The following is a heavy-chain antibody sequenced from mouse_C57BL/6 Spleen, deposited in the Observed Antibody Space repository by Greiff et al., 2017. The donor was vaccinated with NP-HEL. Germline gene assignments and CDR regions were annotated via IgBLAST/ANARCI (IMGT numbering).Heavy chain of an antibody. Sequence: QVQLQQPGAELVMPGASVKLSCKASGYTFTSYWMHWVKQRPGQGLEWIGEIDPSDSYTNYNQKFKGKSTLTVDKSSSTAYMQLSSLTSEDSAVYNRARSVTGFDYWGQGTTLTVSS. D-gene: IGHD4-1*01. CDR1: GYTFTSYW. J-gene: IGHJ2*01. CDR2: IDPSDSYT. V-gene: IGHV1-69*01. CDR3: ARSVTGFDY.